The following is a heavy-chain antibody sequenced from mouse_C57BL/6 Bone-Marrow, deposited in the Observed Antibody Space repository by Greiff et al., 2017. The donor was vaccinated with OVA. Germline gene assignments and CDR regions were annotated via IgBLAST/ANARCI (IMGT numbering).Heavy chain of an antibody. Sequence: VKPGASVKMSCKASGYTFTSYWITWVKQRPGQGLEWIGDIYPGSGSTNYNEKFKSKATLTVDTSSSTAYMQLSSLTSEDSAVYYCARQLPHYYAMDYWGQGTSVTVSS. CDR3: ARQLPHYYAMDY. D-gene: IGHD2-1*01. V-gene: IGHV1-55*01. CDR1: GYTFTSYW. CDR2: IYPGSGST. J-gene: IGHJ4*01.